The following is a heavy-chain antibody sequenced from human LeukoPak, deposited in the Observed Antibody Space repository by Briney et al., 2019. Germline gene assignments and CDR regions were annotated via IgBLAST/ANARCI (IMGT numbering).Heavy chain of an antibody. CDR1: GFTFSSYS. V-gene: IGHV3-21*01. D-gene: IGHD1-26*01. J-gene: IGHJ4*02. Sequence: GGSLRLSCAASGFTFSSYSMNWVRQAPGKGLEWVSSISSSSSYIYYADSVKGRFTISRDNAKNSLYLQMNSLRAEDTVVYYCARGRSGSHYFDYWGQGTLVTVSS. CDR3: ARGRSGSHYFDY. CDR2: ISSSSSYI.